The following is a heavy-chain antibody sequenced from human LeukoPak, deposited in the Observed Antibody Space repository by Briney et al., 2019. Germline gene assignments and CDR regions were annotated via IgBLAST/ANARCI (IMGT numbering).Heavy chain of an antibody. CDR3: AKASGAYYDTSGFDC. CDR1: GFTFDDYA. CDR2: ISWNSGDI. J-gene: IGHJ4*02. V-gene: IGHV3-9*01. Sequence: PGGSLRLSCAASGFTFDDYAMDWVRQAPGKGLEWVSGISWNSGDIGYADSVKGRFTISRDNAKNSLYLQMYSLRAEDTAFYYCAKASGAYYDTSGFDCWDQGTLVTVSS. D-gene: IGHD3-22*01.